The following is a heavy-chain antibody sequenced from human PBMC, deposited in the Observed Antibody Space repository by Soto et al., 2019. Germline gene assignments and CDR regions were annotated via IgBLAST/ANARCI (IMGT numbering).Heavy chain of an antibody. CDR2: IDPVDSYT. CDR3: ARIESIARNWFDP. V-gene: IGHV5-10-1*01. Sequence: GESLKISCKGSGYSFTNYWISCVRRMPGKGLEWMGNIDPVDSYTNYGPSFQGHVTFSVDTSISTAYLQWSSLKASDTAMYYCARIESIARNWFDPWGQGTLVTVSS. J-gene: IGHJ5*02. CDR1: GYSFTNYW. D-gene: IGHD6-13*01.